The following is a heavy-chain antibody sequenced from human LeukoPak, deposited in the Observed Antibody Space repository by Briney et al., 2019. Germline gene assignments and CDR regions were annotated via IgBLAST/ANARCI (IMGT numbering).Heavy chain of an antibody. J-gene: IGHJ4*02. CDR2: IYYSGST. CDR3: ARGHIGDFVVVPAAMGFDY. Sequence: SETLSLTCTVSGGSISSYYWSWTRQPPGKGLEWIGYIYYSGSTNYNPSLKSRVTISVDTSKNQFSLKLSSVTAADTAVYYCARGHIGDFVVVPAAMGFDYWGQGTLVTVSS. D-gene: IGHD2-2*01. V-gene: IGHV4-59*01. CDR1: GGSISSYY.